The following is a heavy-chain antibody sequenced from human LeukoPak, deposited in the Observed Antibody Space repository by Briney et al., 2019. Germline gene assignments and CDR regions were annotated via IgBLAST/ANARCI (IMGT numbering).Heavy chain of an antibody. Sequence: GRSLRLSCAASGFTFSRYALHWVRQAPGKGLEWVAVISYDGTDIYYADSVKGRFTISRDNSKNTLYLQLNSLRPEDTAVYYCARSQCSSANCCHGGNDNWGQGNLVTVSS. CDR1: GFTFSRYA. V-gene: IGHV3-30*04. J-gene: IGHJ4*02. CDR3: ARSQCSSANCCHGGNDN. CDR2: ISYDGTDI. D-gene: IGHD2-2*01.